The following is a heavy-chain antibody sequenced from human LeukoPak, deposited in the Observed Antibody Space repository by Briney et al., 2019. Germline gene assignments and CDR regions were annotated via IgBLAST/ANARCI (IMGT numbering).Heavy chain of an antibody. J-gene: IGHJ5*02. CDR2: INHSGNT. D-gene: IGHD6-13*01. Sequence: SETLSLTCAVYGGSFSGYYWCWIRQPTGKGLEWIGEINHSGNTNYNPSLKSRVTISVDTSKNQFSLKLSSVTAADTAVYYCARGSRGSSSWSTRRWFDPWGQGTLVTVSS. V-gene: IGHV4-34*01. CDR1: GGSFSGYY. CDR3: ARGSRGSSSWSTRRWFDP.